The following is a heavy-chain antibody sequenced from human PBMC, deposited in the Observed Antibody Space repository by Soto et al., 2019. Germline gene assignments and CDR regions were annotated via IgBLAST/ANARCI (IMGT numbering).Heavy chain of an antibody. V-gene: IGHV3-30*18. CDR3: AKSPGGYYSFDI. Sequence: PGGSLRLSCAASGFTYSTYTMHWVRQAPGKGLEWVAVISYDGSNKYYADSVKGRFTISRDNSKNTLYLQMNSLRAEDTAVYYCAKSPGGYYSFDIWGQGTMVTVSS. CDR2: ISYDGSNK. D-gene: IGHD3-3*01. CDR1: GFTYSTYT. J-gene: IGHJ3*02.